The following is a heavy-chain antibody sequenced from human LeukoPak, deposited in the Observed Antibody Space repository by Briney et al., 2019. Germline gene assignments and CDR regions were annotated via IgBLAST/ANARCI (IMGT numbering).Heavy chain of an antibody. CDR1: GVSISSGGYY. V-gene: IGHV4-30-2*01. D-gene: IGHD2-21*01. J-gene: IGHJ6*03. CDR2: IYHSGST. CDR3: ARTVCGGDCYPWSYYYYMDV. Sequence: SETLSLTCTVSGVSISSGGYYWSWLRQPPGKGLEWIVYIYHSGSTYYNPSLKSRVTISVDRSKNQFSLKLSSVTAADTAVYYCARTVCGGDCYPWSYYYYMDVWGKGTTVTVSS.